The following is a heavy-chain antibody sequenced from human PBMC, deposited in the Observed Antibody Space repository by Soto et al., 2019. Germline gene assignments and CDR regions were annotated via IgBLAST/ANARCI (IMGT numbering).Heavy chain of an antibody. Sequence: QVQLVESGGGVVQPGRSLRLSCAASGFTFISYAMHWVRQAPGMGLEWVAVISFDGSTEYYADSVKGRFTISRDNSKNTVYLQMNSLRSEDTAVYYCARSRHGSGSYTHFYYGLDVWGQGTTVTVSS. D-gene: IGHD3-10*01. V-gene: IGHV3-30-3*01. CDR3: ARSRHGSGSYTHFYYGLDV. J-gene: IGHJ6*02. CDR1: GFTFISYA. CDR2: ISFDGSTE.